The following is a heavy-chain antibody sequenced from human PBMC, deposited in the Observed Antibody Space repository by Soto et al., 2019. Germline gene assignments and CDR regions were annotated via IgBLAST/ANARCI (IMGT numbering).Heavy chain of an antibody. J-gene: IGHJ6*02. CDR3: ARVPIEDILPGYFGRGYYYGMDV. D-gene: IGHD3-9*01. CDR1: GFTFSSYW. CDR2: IKQDGSEK. V-gene: IGHV3-7*05. Sequence: PGGSLRLSCAASGFTFSSYWMSWVRQAPGKGLEWVANIKQDGSEKYYVDSVKGRFTISRDNAKNSLYLQMNSLRAEDTAVYYCARVPIEDILPGYFGRGYYYGMDVWGQGTTVTVSS.